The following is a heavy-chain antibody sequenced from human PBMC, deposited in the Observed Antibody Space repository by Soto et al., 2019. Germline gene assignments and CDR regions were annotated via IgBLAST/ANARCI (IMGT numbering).Heavy chain of an antibody. CDR2: IDPSDSYT. Sequence: GESLKISCKGSGYSFTSSWISWVRQMPGKGLEWMGRIDPSDSYTYYTPSFEGHVTISAGKSINTAYLQWSSLKASDTAMYYCARGFGDLFLHFDYWGQGTPVTVSS. J-gene: IGHJ4*02. D-gene: IGHD3-10*01. CDR3: ARGFGDLFLHFDY. CDR1: GYSFTSSW. V-gene: IGHV5-10-1*01.